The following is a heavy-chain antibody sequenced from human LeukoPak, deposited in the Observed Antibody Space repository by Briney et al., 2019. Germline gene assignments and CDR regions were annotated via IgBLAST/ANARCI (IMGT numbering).Heavy chain of an antibody. V-gene: IGHV3-64*01. J-gene: IGHJ4*02. CDR1: GFTFSSYA. Sequence: PGGSLRLSCAASGFTFSSYAMHWVRQAPGKGLEYVSATSSNGGSTYYANSVKGRFTISRDNSKNTLYLQMGSLRAEDMAVYYCAREGYYDFWSGAGSYYFDYWGQGTLVTVSS. D-gene: IGHD3-3*01. CDR3: AREGYYDFWSGAGSYYFDY. CDR2: TSSNGGST.